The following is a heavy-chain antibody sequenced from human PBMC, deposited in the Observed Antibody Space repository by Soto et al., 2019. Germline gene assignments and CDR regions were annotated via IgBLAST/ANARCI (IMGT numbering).Heavy chain of an antibody. D-gene: IGHD5-12*01. CDR2: IYYSGST. CDR1: GGSISSYY. CDR3: ARGDSGYDFHYYYYYYMDV. Sequence: SETLSLTCTVSGGSISSYYWSWIRQPPGKGLEWIGYIYYSGSTNYDPSLKSRVTISVDTSKNQFSLKLSSVTAADTAVYYCARGDSGYDFHYYYYYYMDVCGKGTTVTVSS. J-gene: IGHJ6*03. V-gene: IGHV4-59*01.